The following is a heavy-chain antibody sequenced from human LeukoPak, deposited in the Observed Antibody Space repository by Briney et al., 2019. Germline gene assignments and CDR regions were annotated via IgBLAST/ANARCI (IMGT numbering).Heavy chain of an antibody. CDR1: GGSISSGGYY. D-gene: IGHD3-3*01. Sequence: NPSETLSLTCTVSGGSISSGGYYWSWIRQPPGKGLEWIGYIYHSGSTYYNPSLKSRVTISVDRSKNQFSLKLSSVTAADTAVYYCARGNGRFLEWLSRHDAFDIWGQGTMVTVSS. J-gene: IGHJ3*02. V-gene: IGHV4-30-2*01. CDR3: ARGNGRFLEWLSRHDAFDI. CDR2: IYHSGST.